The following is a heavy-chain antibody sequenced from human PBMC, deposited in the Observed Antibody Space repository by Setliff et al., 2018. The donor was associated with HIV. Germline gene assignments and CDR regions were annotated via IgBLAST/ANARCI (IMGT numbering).Heavy chain of an antibody. V-gene: IGHV4-39*01. CDR3: ARRYSSGYFVY. Sequence: PSETLSLTCSVSGGPISTSSNYWGWIRQPPGKGLEWIGSIYYSGSTYYNPSLKSRVTIAVDTSKSQFSLKLSSVTAADTAVYYCARRYSSGYFVYWGQGTLVTVSS. CDR2: IYYSGST. J-gene: IGHJ4*02. CDR1: GGPISTSSNY. D-gene: IGHD3-22*01.